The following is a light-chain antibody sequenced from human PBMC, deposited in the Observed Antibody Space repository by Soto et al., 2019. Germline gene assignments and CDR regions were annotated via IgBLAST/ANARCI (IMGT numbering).Light chain of an antibody. V-gene: IGLV2-23*01. CDR2: EGS. CDR3: CSYAGSSTSWV. Sequence: QSVLTQPASVSGSPGQSITISCTGTISVVGSYDLVSWYQQHPGKAPQLMIYEGSKRPSGVSSRFSGSKSGNTASLTISGLQAEDEADYYCCSYAGSSTSWVFGGGTKLTVL. CDR1: ISVVGSYDL. J-gene: IGLJ3*02.